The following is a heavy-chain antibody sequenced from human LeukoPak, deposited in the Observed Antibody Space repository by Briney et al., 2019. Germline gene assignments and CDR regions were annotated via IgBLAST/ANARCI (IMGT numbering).Heavy chain of an antibody. Sequence: SVKVSCKASGGTSSSYAISWVRQAPGQGLEWMGRIIPIFGTANYAQKFQGRVTITTDESTSTAYMELSSLRSEDTAVYYCASRSGIAAAGTDYWGQGTLVTVSS. CDR2: IIPIFGTA. D-gene: IGHD6-13*01. V-gene: IGHV1-69*05. CDR1: GGTSSSYA. J-gene: IGHJ4*02. CDR3: ASRSGIAAAGTDY.